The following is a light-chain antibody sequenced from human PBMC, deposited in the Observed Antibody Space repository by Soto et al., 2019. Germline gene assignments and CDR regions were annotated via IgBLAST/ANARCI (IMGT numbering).Light chain of an antibody. J-gene: IGLJ2*01. Sequence: QSALTQPPSASGSPGQSVTISCTGTSSDVGGYKYVSWYRQHPGKAPKLMIYEVNKRPSGVLDRFSGSKSGNTASLTVSGLQDEDEAAYYCSSYAGSNFVVFGGGTKLTVL. CDR2: EVN. CDR3: SSYAGSNFVV. V-gene: IGLV2-8*01. CDR1: SSDVGGYKY.